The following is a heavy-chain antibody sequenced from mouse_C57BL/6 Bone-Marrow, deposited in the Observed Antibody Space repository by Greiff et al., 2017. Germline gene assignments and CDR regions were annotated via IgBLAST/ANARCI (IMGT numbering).Heavy chain of an antibody. CDR3: ARHDSSYDYFDY. Sequence: EVMLVESGGGLVQPGGSLKLSCAASGFTFSDYYMYWVRQTPEKRLEWVAYISNGGGSTYYPDTVKGRFTISRDNAKNTLYLQMSRLKSEDTAMYYSARHDSSYDYFDYCGQGTTLTVSS. CDR1: GFTFSDYY. J-gene: IGHJ2*01. CDR2: ISNGGGST. D-gene: IGHD1-1*01. V-gene: IGHV5-12*01.